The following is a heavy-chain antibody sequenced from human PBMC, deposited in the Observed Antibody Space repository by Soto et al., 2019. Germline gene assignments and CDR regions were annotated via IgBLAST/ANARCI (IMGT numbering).Heavy chain of an antibody. V-gene: IGHV4-39*01. D-gene: IGHD2-2*01. CDR3: ARHFVVVPAAASYYFDY. CDR2: IYYSGST. J-gene: IGHJ4*02. CDR1: GGSISSSSYY. Sequence: SETLSLTCTVSGGSISSSSYYWGWIRQPPGKGLEWIGSIYYSGSTYYNPSLKSRVTISVDTSKNQFSLKLSSVTAADTAVYYCARHFVVVPAAASYYFDYWGQGTLVTVSS.